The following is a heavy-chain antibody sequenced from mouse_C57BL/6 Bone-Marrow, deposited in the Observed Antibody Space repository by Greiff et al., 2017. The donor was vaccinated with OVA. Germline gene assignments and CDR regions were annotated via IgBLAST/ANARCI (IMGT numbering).Heavy chain of an antibody. J-gene: IGHJ1*03. CDR2: LSPFYLSP. CDR3: ARCYYYGSSYWYFDV. Sequence: QVQLQQSGPELVKPGASVKISCKASGYAFSSSWMNWVKQRPGKGLEFLFLLSPFYLSPHYNGKFKGKATLTADKSSSTAYMQLSSLTSEDSAVYFCARCYYYGSSYWYFDVWGTGTTVTVSS. CDR1: GYAFSSSW. V-gene: IGHV1-82*01. D-gene: IGHD1-1*01.